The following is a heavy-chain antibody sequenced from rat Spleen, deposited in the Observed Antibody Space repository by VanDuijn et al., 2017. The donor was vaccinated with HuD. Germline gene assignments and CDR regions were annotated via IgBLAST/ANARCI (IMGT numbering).Heavy chain of an antibody. Sequence: EVQLVESDGGLVQPGRSLKLSCAASGFTFSDYYMAWVRQAPTKGLEWVATINYDGSSTYYRDSVKGRFTISRDNAKSILYLQMDSLRSEDTATYYCARPHSSHYVMDAWGQGASVTVSS. CDR1: GFTFSDYY. CDR3: ARPHSSHYVMDA. CDR2: INYDGSST. V-gene: IGHV5-29*01. D-gene: IGHD1-8*01. J-gene: IGHJ4*01.